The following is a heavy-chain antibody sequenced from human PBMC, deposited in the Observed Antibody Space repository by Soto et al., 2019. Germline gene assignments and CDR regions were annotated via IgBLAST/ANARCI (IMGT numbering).Heavy chain of an antibody. V-gene: IGHV1-69*13. CDR3: ARVGMGVVVAATDYYYYGMDV. Sequence: ASVKVSCKASGGTFSSYAISWVRQAPGQGLEWMGGIIPIFGTANYAQKFQGRVTITADESTSTAYMELSSLRSEDTAVYYCARVGMGVVVAATDYYYYGMDVWGQGTAVTVSS. CDR1: GGTFSSYA. D-gene: IGHD2-15*01. CDR2: IIPIFGTA. J-gene: IGHJ6*02.